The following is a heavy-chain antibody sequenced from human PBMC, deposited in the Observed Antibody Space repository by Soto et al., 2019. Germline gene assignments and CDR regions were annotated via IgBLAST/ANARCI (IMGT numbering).Heavy chain of an antibody. D-gene: IGHD2-15*01. Sequence: AGGSLRLSCAVSGFTFGDSYMSWIRQAPGEGLEWLSYISPGSRYPAYADSVKGRFTISRDNAKRSLYLQMMSLTAEDTAIYYCVRGGGGGLFDPWGQGTMVTVSS. CDR1: GFTFGDSY. J-gene: IGHJ5*02. CDR3: VRGGGGGLFDP. CDR2: ISPGSRYP. V-gene: IGHV3-11*06.